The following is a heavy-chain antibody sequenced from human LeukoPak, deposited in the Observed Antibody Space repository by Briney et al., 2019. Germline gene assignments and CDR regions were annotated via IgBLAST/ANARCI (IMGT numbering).Heavy chain of an antibody. J-gene: IGHJ4*02. CDR1: GFTFSSYS. CDR2: ISSSSSYI. V-gene: IGHV3-21*04. D-gene: IGHD3-10*01. CDR3: ARWETMERGDY. Sequence: GGSLRLSCAASGFTFSSYSMNWVRQAPGKGLEWVSSISSSSSYIYYADSVRGRFTISRDNSRNTVYLQMNSLRAEDTAVYYCARWETMERGDYWGQGTLVTVSS.